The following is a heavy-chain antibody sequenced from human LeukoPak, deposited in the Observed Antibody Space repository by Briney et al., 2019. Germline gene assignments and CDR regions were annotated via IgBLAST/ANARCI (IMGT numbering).Heavy chain of an antibody. Sequence: GASVKVSCKASGGTFSSYAISWVRQAPGQGLEWMGGFDPEDGETIYAQKFQGRVTMTEDTSTDTAYVELSSLRSEDTAVYYCATRLVGYDSSGPPDAFDIWGQGTMVTVSS. D-gene: IGHD3-22*01. CDR2: FDPEDGET. V-gene: IGHV1-24*01. CDR3: ATRLVGYDSSGPPDAFDI. CDR1: GGTFSSYA. J-gene: IGHJ3*02.